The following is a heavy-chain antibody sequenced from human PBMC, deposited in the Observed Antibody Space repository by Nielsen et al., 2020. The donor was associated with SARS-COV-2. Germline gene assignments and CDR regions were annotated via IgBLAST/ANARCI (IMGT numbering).Heavy chain of an antibody. D-gene: IGHD3-10*01. Sequence: GESLKISCATSGFTFSSHALHWVRQAPGKGLQWMAIISYDGTEHYADSVKGRFTISRDNSKNTVYLQMNSLKLEDTAMYFCARETLDHTSSFVDHWGQGTLVTVSS. CDR2: ISYDGTE. J-gene: IGHJ5*02. CDR1: GFTFSSHA. V-gene: IGHV3-30*04. CDR3: ARETLDHTSSFVDH.